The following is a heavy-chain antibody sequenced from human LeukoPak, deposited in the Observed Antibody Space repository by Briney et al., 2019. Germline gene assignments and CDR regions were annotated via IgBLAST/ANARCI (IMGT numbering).Heavy chain of an antibody. CDR2: ISGLSTHI. Sequence: GGSLRLSCSASGFTFSDYDMNWVRQAPGKGLEWVSSISGLSTHIYYGDSVKGRFSISRDNAKDSVYLQMNSLGVEDTAIYYCGRAFPPLRTSSAGDLWGQGILVTVSS. D-gene: IGHD3-16*01. V-gene: IGHV3-69-1*02. CDR3: GRAFPPLRTSSAGDL. J-gene: IGHJ4*02. CDR1: GFTFSDYD.